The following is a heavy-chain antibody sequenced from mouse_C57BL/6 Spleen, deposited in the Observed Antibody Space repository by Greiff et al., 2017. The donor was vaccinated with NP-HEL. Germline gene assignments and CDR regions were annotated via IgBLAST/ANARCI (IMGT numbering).Heavy chain of an antibody. J-gene: IGHJ4*01. CDR1: GYSFTGYY. Sequence: VQLKESGPELVKPGASVKISCKASGYSFTGYYMNWVKQSPEKSLEWIGEINPSTGGTTYNQKFKAKATLTVDKSSSTAYMQLKSLTSEDSAVYYCARSGLLLDYAMDYWGQGTSVTVSS. V-gene: IGHV1-42*01. CDR3: ARSGLLLDYAMDY. D-gene: IGHD2-3*01. CDR2: INPSTGGT.